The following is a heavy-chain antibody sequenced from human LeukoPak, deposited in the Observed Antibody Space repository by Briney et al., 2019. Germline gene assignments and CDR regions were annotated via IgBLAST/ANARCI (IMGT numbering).Heavy chain of an antibody. CDR3: AKGVAGMDV. J-gene: IGHJ6*02. V-gene: IGHV3-33*06. Sequence: PGGSLRLSCAASGFTFSSYGMHWVRQAPGKGLEWVAVIWYDGSNKYYADSVKGRFTISRDNSKNTLYLQMNSLRAEDTAVNYCAKGVAGMDVWGQGTTVTVSS. CDR2: IWYDGSNK. CDR1: GFTFSSYG. D-gene: IGHD2-15*01.